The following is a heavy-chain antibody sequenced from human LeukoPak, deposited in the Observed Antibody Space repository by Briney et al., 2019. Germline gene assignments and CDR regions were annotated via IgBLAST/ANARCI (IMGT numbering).Heavy chain of an antibody. D-gene: IGHD3-3*01. Sequence: GGSLRLSCAASGYTFSSYDMHWVRQATGKGLEWVSAIGTAGDTYYPGSVKGRFTISRENAKNSLYLQMNSLRAGDTAVYYCARGLSITIFGVVSDGMDVWGQGTTVTVSS. V-gene: IGHV3-13*01. J-gene: IGHJ6*02. CDR2: IGTAGDT. CDR3: ARGLSITIFGVVSDGMDV. CDR1: GYTFSSYD.